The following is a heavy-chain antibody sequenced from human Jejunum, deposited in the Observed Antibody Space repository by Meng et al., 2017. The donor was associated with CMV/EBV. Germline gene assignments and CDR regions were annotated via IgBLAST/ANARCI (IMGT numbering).Heavy chain of an antibody. D-gene: IGHD1-26*01. CDR1: GYTFTNYG. CDR2: INAYNGDT. CDR3: ARVEVGITSGDY. V-gene: IGHV1-18*01. J-gene: IGHJ4*02. Sequence: QAQLVQSGGEVKKPGXSVKVSCKASGYTFTNYGITWVRQAPGQGLEWMGWINAYNGDTNYAQTLQGRVTMTTDTSTSTAYMELRSLRSDDTAVYYCARVEVGITSGDYWGQGTLGTVAS.